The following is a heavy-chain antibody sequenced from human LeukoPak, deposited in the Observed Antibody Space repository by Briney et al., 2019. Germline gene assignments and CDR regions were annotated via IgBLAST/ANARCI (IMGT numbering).Heavy chain of an antibody. V-gene: IGHV3-23*01. D-gene: IGHD2-2*02. CDR2: ISNSGANI. J-gene: IGHJ3*02. CDR1: GFTFNNYA. Sequence: GGSLRLSCAASGFTFNNYAMNWVRQAPGKGLEWVSHISNSGANIYYADSVKGRFTISRDNPKNTLYLQMNSLRAEDTAVYYCARDPGLGYCSSTSCYNDAFDIWGQGTMVTVSS. CDR3: ARDPGLGYCSSTSCYNDAFDI.